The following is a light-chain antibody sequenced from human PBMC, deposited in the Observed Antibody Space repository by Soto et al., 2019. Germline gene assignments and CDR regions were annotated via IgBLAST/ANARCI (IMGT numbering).Light chain of an antibody. J-gene: IGLJ1*01. CDR1: NSNIGSNT. V-gene: IGLV1-44*01. CDR3: AAWDDSLNGRV. CDR2: YDN. Sequence: QSVLTQPPSASGTPGQRVTISCSGSNSNIGSNTVNWYQQLPGTAPKLLIYYDNLRPSGVPDRISGSKSGTSASLAISGLQSDDEADDYGAAWDDSLNGRVFGTGSKLTVL.